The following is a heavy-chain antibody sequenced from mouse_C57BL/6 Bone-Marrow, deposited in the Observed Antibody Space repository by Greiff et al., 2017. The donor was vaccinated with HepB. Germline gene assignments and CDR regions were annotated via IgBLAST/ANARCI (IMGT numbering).Heavy chain of an antibody. Sequence: EVKLVESGGGLVKPGGSLKLSCAASGFTFSSYAMSWVRQTPEKRLEWVATISDGGSYTYYPDNVKGRFTISRDNAKNNLYLQMSHLKSEDTAMYYCARAEGRGYYAMDYWGQGTSVTVSS. CDR3: ARAEGRGYYAMDY. CDR2: ISDGGSYT. J-gene: IGHJ4*01. V-gene: IGHV5-4*03. CDR1: GFTFSSYA.